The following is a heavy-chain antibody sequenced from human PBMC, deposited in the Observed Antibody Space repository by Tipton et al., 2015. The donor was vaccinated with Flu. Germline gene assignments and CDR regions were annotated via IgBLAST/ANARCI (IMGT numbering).Heavy chain of an antibody. CDR3: ADDNLNR. J-gene: IGHJ5*02. V-gene: IGHV4-61*02. CDR2: IYTSGST. Sequence: TLSLTCTVSGGSISSSSYYWSWIRQPAGKGLEWIGRIYTSGSTNYNPSLKSRVTMSVDTSKNQFSLKLSSVTAADTAVYYCADDNLNRWGQGTLVTVSS. D-gene: IGHD1-14*01. CDR1: GGSISSSSYY.